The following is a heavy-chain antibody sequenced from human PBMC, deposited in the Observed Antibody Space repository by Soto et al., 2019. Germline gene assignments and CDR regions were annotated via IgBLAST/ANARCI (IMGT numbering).Heavy chain of an antibody. Sequence: QVHLEQWGAGLLKPSETLSLTCAVYGGSLSGYFWSWVRQPPGKGLEWIGEINHSGSTNYNPSLKSRVTISADTSNHQFSLRLSSATAADSGIYFCASYHYYDFWIGSRHYMDAWGKGTTVTVSS. CDR3: ASYHYYDFWIGSRHYMDA. D-gene: IGHD3-3*01. CDR2: INHSGST. CDR1: GGSLSGYF. V-gene: IGHV4-34*01. J-gene: IGHJ6*03.